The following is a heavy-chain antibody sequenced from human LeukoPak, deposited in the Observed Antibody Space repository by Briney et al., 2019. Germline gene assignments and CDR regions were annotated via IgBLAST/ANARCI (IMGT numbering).Heavy chain of an antibody. V-gene: IGHV3-23*01. CDR2: ISDSDGST. Sequence: GGSLRLSCVASGFTFSSYAMSWVRQAPGQGLEWVSAISDSDGSTNYADSVKGRFAISRDNSKNTLYLQMNSLRAEDTAVYYCAKEVIGSHFDFWGQGTLVTVSS. J-gene: IGHJ4*02. CDR3: AKEVIGSHFDF. CDR1: GFTFSSYA. D-gene: IGHD1-26*01.